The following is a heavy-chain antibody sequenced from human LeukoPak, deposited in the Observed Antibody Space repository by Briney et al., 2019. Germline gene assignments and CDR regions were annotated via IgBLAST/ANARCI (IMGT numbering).Heavy chain of an antibody. CDR2: IIPIFGTA. J-gene: IGHJ5*02. V-gene: IGHV1-69*13. CDR3: ARDRWSSGWYEFWFDP. Sequence: SVKVSCKASGGTFSSYAISWVRQAPGQGLEWMGGIIPIFGTANYAQKFQGRVTITADESTSTAYMELSSLRSEDTAVYYCARDRWSSGWYEFWFDPWGQGTLVTVSS. D-gene: IGHD6-19*01. CDR1: GGTFSSYA.